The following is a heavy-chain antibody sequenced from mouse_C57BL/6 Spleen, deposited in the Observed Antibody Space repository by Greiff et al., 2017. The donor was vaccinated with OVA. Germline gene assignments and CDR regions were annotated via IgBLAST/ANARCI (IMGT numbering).Heavy chain of an antibody. CDR2: IDPETGGT. CDR3: TREGGGTY. V-gene: IGHV1-15*01. J-gene: IGHJ2*01. D-gene: IGHD1-1*02. Sequence: VQLQESGAELVRPGASVTLSCKASGYTFTDYEMHWVKQTPVHGLEWIGAIDPETGGTAYNQKFKGKAILTADKSSSTAYMELRSLTSDDSAVYYCTREGGGTYWGQGTTLTVSS. CDR1: GYTFTDYE.